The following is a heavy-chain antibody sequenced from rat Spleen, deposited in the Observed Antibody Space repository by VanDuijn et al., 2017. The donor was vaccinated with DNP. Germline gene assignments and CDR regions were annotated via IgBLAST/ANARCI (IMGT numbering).Heavy chain of an antibody. Sequence: EVQLVESGGGLVQPGRSLKLSCAASGFTFSNYYMAWVRQAPKKGLEWVATISTSGSRTYYPDSVKGRFTISRDNAKSSLYLQMNSLKSEDTATYYCATQGLWEYYFDYWGQGVMVTVSS. D-gene: IGHD5-1*01. CDR3: ATQGLWEYYFDY. J-gene: IGHJ2*01. CDR1: GFTFSNYY. V-gene: IGHV5-25*01. CDR2: ISTSGSRT.